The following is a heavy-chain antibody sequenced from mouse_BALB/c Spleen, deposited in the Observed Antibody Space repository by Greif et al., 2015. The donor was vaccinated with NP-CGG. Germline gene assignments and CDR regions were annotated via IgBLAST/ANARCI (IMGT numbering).Heavy chain of an antibody. CDR1: GYTFTSYW. D-gene: IGHD2-1*01. J-gene: IGHJ4*01. V-gene: IGHV1-69*02. Sequence: VQLQQSGAELVRPGASVKLSCKASGYTFTSYWINWVKQRPGQGLEWIGNIYPSDSYTNYNQKFKDKATLTVDKSSSTAYMQLSSPTSEGSAVYYCTTLYYGNYVYYAMDYWGQGTSVTVSS. CDR3: TTLYYGNYVYYAMDY. CDR2: IYPSDSYT.